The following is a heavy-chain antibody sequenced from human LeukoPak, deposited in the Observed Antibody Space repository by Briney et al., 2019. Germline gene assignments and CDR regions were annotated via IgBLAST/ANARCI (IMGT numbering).Heavy chain of an antibody. J-gene: IGHJ3*02. Sequence: SETLSLTCAVYGGSFSGYYWSWIRQPPGKGLEWIGEINHSGSTNYNPSLKSRVTISVDTSKNQFSLKLNSVTAADTAVYYCASYCSSTSCSIGAFDIWGQGTMVTVSS. CDR1: GGSFSGYY. D-gene: IGHD2-2*01. CDR3: ASYCSSTSCSIGAFDI. CDR2: INHSGST. V-gene: IGHV4-34*01.